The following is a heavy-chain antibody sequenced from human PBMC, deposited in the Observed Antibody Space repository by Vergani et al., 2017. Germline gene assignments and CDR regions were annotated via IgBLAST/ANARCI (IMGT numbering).Heavy chain of an antibody. J-gene: IGHJ4*02. CDR2: IKQDGSEK. CDR1: GFIFSTYA. D-gene: IGHD5-18*01. CDR3: AGDTAMVHYFDY. Sequence: EVQLLESGGDLVQPGGSLRLSCTASGFIFSTYAMSWVRQAPGKGLEWVANIKQDGSEKYYVDSVKGRFTISRDNAKNSLYLQMNSLRAEDTAVYYCAGDTAMVHYFDYWEQGTLVTVSS. V-gene: IGHV3-7*01.